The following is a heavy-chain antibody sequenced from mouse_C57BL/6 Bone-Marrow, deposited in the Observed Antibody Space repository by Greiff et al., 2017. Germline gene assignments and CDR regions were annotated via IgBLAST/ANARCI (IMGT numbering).Heavy chain of an antibody. CDR1: GYTFTSYW. CDR2: LHPSDSDT. V-gene: IGHV1-74*01. Sequence: QVQLQQPGAEPVKPGASVKVSCKASGYTFTSYWMHWVKQRPGQGLEWIGRLHPSDSDTNYNQKFKGKATLTVDKSSSTAYMQLSSLTSEDSAVYYCAIAGELVEDYWGQGTLVTVSA. D-gene: IGHD1-1*01. CDR3: AIAGELVEDY. J-gene: IGHJ3*01.